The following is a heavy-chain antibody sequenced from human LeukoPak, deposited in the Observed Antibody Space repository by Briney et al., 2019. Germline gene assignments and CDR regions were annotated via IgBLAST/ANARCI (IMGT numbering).Heavy chain of an antibody. V-gene: IGHV3-7*03. CDR3: ARDRDWYSFDS. D-gene: IGHD6-19*01. J-gene: IGHJ4*02. CDR1: GFTFSSYW. CDR2: IKQDGSEK. Sequence: GGSLRLSCTASGFTFSSYWMDWVRQAPGKGLEWVANIKQDGSEKYYEDSVKGRFTISRDNAKNSLYLQMNSLRAEDTAVYYCARDRDWYSFDSWGQGTLVTVSS.